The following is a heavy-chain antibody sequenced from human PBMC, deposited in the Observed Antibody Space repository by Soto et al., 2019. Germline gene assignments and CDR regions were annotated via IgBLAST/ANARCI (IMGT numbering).Heavy chain of an antibody. CDR1: GFTFSSYA. CDR3: ASPIVVVPAAIDPLFDY. CDR2: ISGSGGST. Sequence: GGSLRLSCAASGFTFSSYAMSWVRQAPGKGLEWVSAISGSGGSTYYADSVKGRFTISRDNSKNTLYLQMNSLRAEDTAVYYCASPIVVVPAAIDPLFDYWGQGTLVTVSS. V-gene: IGHV3-23*01. J-gene: IGHJ4*02. D-gene: IGHD2-2*02.